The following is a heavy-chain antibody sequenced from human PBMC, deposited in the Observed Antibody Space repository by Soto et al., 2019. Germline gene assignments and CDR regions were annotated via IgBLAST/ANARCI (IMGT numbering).Heavy chain of an antibody. CDR3: AADLGSSSRLIHYWFDP. D-gene: IGHD6-13*01. CDR2: IVVGSGNT. V-gene: IGHV1-58*01. J-gene: IGHJ5*02. CDR1: GFTFTSSA. Sequence: QMQLVQSGPEVKKPGTSVKVSCKASGFTFTSSAVQWVRQARGQRLEWIGWIVVGSGNTNYAQKFQERVTITRDMSKSTAYMELSSLRSEDTAVYYCAADLGSSSRLIHYWFDPWGQGTLVTVSS.